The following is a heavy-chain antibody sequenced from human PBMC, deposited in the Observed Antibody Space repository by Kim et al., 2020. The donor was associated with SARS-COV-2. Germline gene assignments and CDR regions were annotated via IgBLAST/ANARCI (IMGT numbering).Heavy chain of an antibody. J-gene: IGHJ6*02. D-gene: IGHD3-10*01. V-gene: IGHV1-3*01. Sequence: KFQGRVTITRDTSASTAYMELSSLRSEDTAVYYCARNGVIINYYYYGMDVWGQGTTVTVSS. CDR3: ARNGVIINYYYYGMDV.